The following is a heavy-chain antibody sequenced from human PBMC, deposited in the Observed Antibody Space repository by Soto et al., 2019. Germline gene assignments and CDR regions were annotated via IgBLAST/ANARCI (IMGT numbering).Heavy chain of an antibody. V-gene: IGHV3-66*01. J-gene: IGHJ6*04. Sequence: GGSLRLSCAASGFTVSSNYMSWVRQAPGKGLEWVSVIYSGGSTYYADSVKGRFTISRDNSKNTLYLQMNSLRAEDTVVYYCARDHQRFGELFDRLDVWGKGTTVTVSS. CDR3: ARDHQRFGELFDRLDV. D-gene: IGHD3-10*01. CDR2: IYSGGST. CDR1: GFTVSSNY.